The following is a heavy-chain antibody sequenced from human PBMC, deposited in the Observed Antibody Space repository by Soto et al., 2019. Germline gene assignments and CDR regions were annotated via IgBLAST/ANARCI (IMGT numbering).Heavy chain of an antibody. V-gene: IGHV1-69*13. D-gene: IGHD2-2*01. CDR1: GGTFSSYA. CDR2: IIPIFGTA. Sequence: GASVKVSCKASGGTFSSYAISWVRQAPGQGLEWMGGIIPIFGTANYAQKFQGRVTITVDESTSTAYMELSSLRSEDTAVYYCASVPSVVPAESTAAVGRFDRWGQGNLVTVSS. CDR3: ASVPSVVPAESTAAVGRFDR. J-gene: IGHJ5*02.